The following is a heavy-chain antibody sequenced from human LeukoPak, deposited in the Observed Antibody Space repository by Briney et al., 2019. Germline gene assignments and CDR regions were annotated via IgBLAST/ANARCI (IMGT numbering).Heavy chain of an antibody. J-gene: IGHJ4*02. CDR3: ARSTNRPSGSYYRPFDY. D-gene: IGHD3-10*01. CDR1: GYTFTGYY. Sequence: ASVKVSCKASGYTFTGYYMHWVRQAPGQGLEWMGWINPNSGGTSYAQKFQDRVTMTRDTSTSTLYMELSSLRSEDTAVYYCARSTNRPSGSYYRPFDYWGQGTLVTVSS. V-gene: IGHV1-2*02. CDR2: INPNSGGT.